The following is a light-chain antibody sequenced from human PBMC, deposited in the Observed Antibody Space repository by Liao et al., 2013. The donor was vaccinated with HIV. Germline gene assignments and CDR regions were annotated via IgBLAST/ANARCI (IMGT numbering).Light chain of an antibody. CDR1: DIGSEP. V-gene: IGLV3-21*04. CDR3: QVWGTSSDPVV. Sequence: SYELAQAPSVSVAPGETARIPCGGNDIGSEPVHWYQQKPGQAPVLVIYSNSDRASGIPARFSGSNSGDTATLTISRVEVGDEADYFCQVWGTSSDPVVFGGGTKLTVL. J-gene: IGLJ2*01. CDR2: SNS.